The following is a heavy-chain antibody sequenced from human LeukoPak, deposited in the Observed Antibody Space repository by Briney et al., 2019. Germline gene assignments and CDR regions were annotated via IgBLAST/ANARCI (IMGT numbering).Heavy chain of an antibody. V-gene: IGHV3-53*01. J-gene: IGHJ4*02. D-gene: IGHD1-26*01. CDR1: GFTVINNY. CDR3: AGRSPSSRH. CDR2: FYSGGAT. Sequence: GSLRLSCAASGFTVINNYMYWLRQAPGKGLDWVSMFYSGGATYYIDSVKGRFTISRDNFKNALNLHMNNLRPQHTAVYFCAGRSPSSRHWGQGTLVTVSS.